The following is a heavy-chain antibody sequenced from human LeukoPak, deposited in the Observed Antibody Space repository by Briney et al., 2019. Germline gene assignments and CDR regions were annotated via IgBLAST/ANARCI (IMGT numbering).Heavy chain of an antibody. Sequence: GGSLRLSCAASGFTFRDYYMSWIRQAPGKGLEWISYITSSSSDTNYADSVKGRFTISRDNAKKSLYIHINSLRAEDTAVYYCARDYDILTGYFRGGFDYWGQGTLVTVSS. D-gene: IGHD3-9*01. CDR3: ARDYDILTGYFRGGFDY. CDR2: ITSSSSDT. CDR1: GFTFRDYY. J-gene: IGHJ4*02. V-gene: IGHV3-11*05.